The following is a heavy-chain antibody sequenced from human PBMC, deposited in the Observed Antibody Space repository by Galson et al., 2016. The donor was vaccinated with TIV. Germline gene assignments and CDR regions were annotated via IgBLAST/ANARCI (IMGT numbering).Heavy chain of an antibody. CDR3: ANWGAAPGTSFDY. J-gene: IGHJ4*02. CDR2: ISSSSTYI. CDR1: GFTFSSSR. Sequence: SLRLSCAASGFTFSSSRMSWVRQAPGKGLEWVSSISSSSTYIYYASSVKGRLTISRDNAKNSLYLQMDSQRVEDTSVYYCANWGAAPGTSFDYWGRGTLVTVSS. V-gene: IGHV3-21*01. D-gene: IGHD6-13*01.